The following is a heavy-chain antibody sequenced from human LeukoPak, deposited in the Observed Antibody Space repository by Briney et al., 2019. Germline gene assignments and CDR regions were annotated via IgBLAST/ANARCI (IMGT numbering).Heavy chain of an antibody. V-gene: IGHV4-4*02. CDR1: GGSISSSNW. J-gene: IGHJ4*02. CDR3: ARVGTMVRGVIS. D-gene: IGHD3-10*01. CDR2: IYHSGST. Sequence: PSETLSLTCAVSGGSISSSNWWSWVRQPPGQGLEWIGEIYHSGSTNYNPSLKSRVTISVDKSKNQFSLKLSSVTAADTAVYYCARVGTMVRGVISWGQGTLVTVSS.